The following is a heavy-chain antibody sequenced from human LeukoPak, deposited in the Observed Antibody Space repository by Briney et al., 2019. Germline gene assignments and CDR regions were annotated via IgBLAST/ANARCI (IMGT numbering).Heavy chain of an antibody. D-gene: IGHD3-22*01. J-gene: IGHJ4*02. CDR2: FDPEDGET. V-gene: IGHV1-24*01. CDR3: ATWYYYDSSGYYSKYYFDY. Sequence: ASVKVSCTVSGYTLTELSMHWVRQAPGKGLEWMGGFDPEDGETIYAQKFQGRVTMTEDTSTDTAYMELSSLRSEDTAVYYCATWYYYDSSGYYSKYYFDYWGQGTLVTVSS. CDR1: GYTLTELS.